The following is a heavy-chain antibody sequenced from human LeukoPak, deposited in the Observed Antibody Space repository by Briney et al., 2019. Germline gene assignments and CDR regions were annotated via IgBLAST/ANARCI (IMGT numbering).Heavy chain of an antibody. CDR3: AKDLSATVVTPFDY. J-gene: IGHJ4*02. CDR1: GFTFSSYA. Sequence: GGSLRLSCAASGFTFSSYAMSWVRQAPGKRLEWVSAISGSGGSTYYADSVKGRFTISRDNSKNTLYLQMNSLRAEDTAVYYCAKDLSATVVTPFDYWGQGTLVTVSS. D-gene: IGHD4-23*01. CDR2: ISGSGGST. V-gene: IGHV3-23*01.